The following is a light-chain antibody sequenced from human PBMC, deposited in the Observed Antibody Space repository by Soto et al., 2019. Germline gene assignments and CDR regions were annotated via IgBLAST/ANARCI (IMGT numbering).Light chain of an antibody. J-gene: IGLJ1*01. CDR2: EVV. CDR1: KNDIGVYDV. CDR3: KSYAGSNTYV. Sequence: QSALTQPPSASGSPGQSVTISCTGTKNDIGVYDVVSRYQHHPGKAPRLIIYEVVQRPSGVPDRFSGSKSGNTASLTVSGIQAADESDYVCKSYAGSNTYVFGSGTKLTVL. V-gene: IGLV2-8*01.